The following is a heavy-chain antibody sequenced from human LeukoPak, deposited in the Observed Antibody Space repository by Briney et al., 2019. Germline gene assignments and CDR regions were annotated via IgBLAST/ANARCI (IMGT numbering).Heavy chain of an antibody. Sequence: GGSLRLSCAASGFTFSDYWMSWVRQAPGQGLEWVANINQDASVSHYIDPVKGRLTISRGNAKNSLFLQMNRLRAEDTALYYCARKVGDYWGQGTLVTVSS. V-gene: IGHV3-7*01. CDR3: ARKVGDY. CDR1: GFTFSDYW. CDR2: INQDASVS. J-gene: IGHJ4*02. D-gene: IGHD3-16*01.